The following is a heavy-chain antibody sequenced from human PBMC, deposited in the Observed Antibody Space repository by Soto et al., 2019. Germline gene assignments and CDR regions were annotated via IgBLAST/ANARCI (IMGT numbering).Heavy chain of an antibody. D-gene: IGHD3-3*01. CDR1: GFTFGDYA. CDR2: IRSKAYGGTT. Sequence: GGSLRLSCTASGFTFGDYAMSWFRQAPGKGLEWVGFIRSKAYGGTTEYAASVKGRFTISRDDSKSIAYLQMNSLKTEDTAVYYCTRTRITIFGVVISTRYMDVWGKGTTVTVSS. CDR3: TRTRITIFGVVISTRYMDV. J-gene: IGHJ6*03. V-gene: IGHV3-49*03.